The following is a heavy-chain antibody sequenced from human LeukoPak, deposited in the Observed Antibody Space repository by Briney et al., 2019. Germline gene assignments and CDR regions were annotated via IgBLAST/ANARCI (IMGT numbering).Heavy chain of an antibody. Sequence: SVKVSCKASGGTFSSYAISWVRQAPGQGLEWMGRIIPIFGTANYAQKFQGRVTITTDESTSTAYMELSSLRSEDTAVYYCAKGVGYGDYYDHWGQGTLVTVSS. CDR3: AKGVGYGDYYDH. D-gene: IGHD4-17*01. J-gene: IGHJ4*02. V-gene: IGHV1-69*05. CDR2: IIPIFGTA. CDR1: GGTFSSYA.